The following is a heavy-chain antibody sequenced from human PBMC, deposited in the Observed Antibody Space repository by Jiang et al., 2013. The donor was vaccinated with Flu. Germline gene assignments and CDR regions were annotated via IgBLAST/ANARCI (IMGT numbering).Heavy chain of an antibody. CDR2: IIAIFRKT. CDR1: GGILNKYG. Sequence: SGAEVKNPGSSVKVSCKPSGGILNKYGISWVRQAPGQGLEWMGGIIAIFRKTTYARRFEGRVTISADESMATVYMDLSSLRSEDTAVYYCASSGNYYPNYFEYWGQGVLVTVSS. V-gene: IGHV1-69*01. J-gene: IGHJ4*02. CDR3: ASSGNYYPNYFEY. D-gene: IGHD3-10*01.